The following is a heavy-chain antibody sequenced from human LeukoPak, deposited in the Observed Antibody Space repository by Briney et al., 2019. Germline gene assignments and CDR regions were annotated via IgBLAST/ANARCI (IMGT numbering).Heavy chain of an antibody. D-gene: IGHD4-23*01. CDR2: IIPILGIA. CDR3: ARDGDYGGENAFDI. Sequence: SVKVSCKASGGTFSSYAISWVRQAPGQGLEWMRRIIPILGIANYAQKFQGRVTITADKSTSTAYMELSSLRSEDTAVYYCARDGDYGGENAFDIWGQGTMVTVSS. CDR1: GGTFSSYA. V-gene: IGHV1-69*04. J-gene: IGHJ3*02.